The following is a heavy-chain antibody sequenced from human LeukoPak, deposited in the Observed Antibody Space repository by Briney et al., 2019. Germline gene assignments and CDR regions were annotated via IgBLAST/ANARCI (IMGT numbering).Heavy chain of an antibody. Sequence: GGSLRLSCAASGFTFSSYAMSWVRQAPGKGLEWVSTFSGTSSTSYADDVKGRVTISRDNSKSTLYLQLNSLRAEDTAVYYCAKLKQWQPQRYFFEYWGQGALVTVAS. J-gene: IGHJ4*02. CDR1: GFTFSSYA. CDR2: FSGTSST. CDR3: AKLKQWQPQRYFFEY. V-gene: IGHV3-23*01. D-gene: IGHD6-19*01.